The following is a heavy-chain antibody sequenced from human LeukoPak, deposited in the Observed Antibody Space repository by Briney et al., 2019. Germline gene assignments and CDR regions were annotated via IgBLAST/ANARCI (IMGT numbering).Heavy chain of an antibody. J-gene: IGHJ4*02. Sequence: GGSLRLSCAASGFPFSTYGMHWVRQAPGKGLEWVAFIRYDGSNKYYADSVKGRFTIFRHNAKNTLDARMNSLRAEDTAAYYCAKDAGYCSSTSCPSDYWGQGTLLIFSS. CDR3: AKDAGYCSSTSCPSDY. V-gene: IGHV3-30*02. CDR1: GFPFSTYG. CDR2: IRYDGSNK. D-gene: IGHD2-2*01.